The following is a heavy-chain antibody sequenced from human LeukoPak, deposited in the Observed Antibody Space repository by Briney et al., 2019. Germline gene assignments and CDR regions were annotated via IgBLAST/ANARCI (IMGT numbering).Heavy chain of an antibody. J-gene: IGHJ4*02. V-gene: IGHV4-34*01. CDR3: ARSRSRPLLPPLPKSQYYFDY. D-gene: IGHD2-21*01. CDR2: INHSGST. Sequence: PSETLSLTCTVSGGSISSYYWSWIRQPPGKELEWIGEINHSGSTTYNPSLKSRVTILVGTSKNQFSLKLSSVTAADTAVYYCARSRSRPLLPPLPKSQYYFDYWGQGTLVTVSS. CDR1: GGSISSYY.